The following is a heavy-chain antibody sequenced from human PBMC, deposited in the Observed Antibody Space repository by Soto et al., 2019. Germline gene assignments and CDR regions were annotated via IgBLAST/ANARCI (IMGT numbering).Heavy chain of an antibody. CDR1: GFTFSSYG. Sequence: QVQLVESGGGAVQPGRSLRLSCVASGFTFSSYGMHWVRQAPGKGLEWVSVIWFDGNKEYYADSVKGRFTISRDNSKNAPYLEMNSLRAEHTAVLYCALGMGQQAPDDVDFWGQGTLVTVSS. CDR2: IWFDGNKE. D-gene: IGHD6-13*01. CDR3: ALGMGQQAPDDVDF. V-gene: IGHV3-33*01. J-gene: IGHJ4*02.